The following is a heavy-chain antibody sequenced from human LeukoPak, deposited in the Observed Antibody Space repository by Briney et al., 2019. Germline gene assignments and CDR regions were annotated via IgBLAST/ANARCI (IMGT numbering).Heavy chain of an antibody. CDR1: GFTFDCCG. CDR3: AKEGSSGWYDY. Sequence: GGSLTLSCAASGFTFDCCGMHWVRQAPGKGLEWVAFIRNVGNDKYYADSVKGRFFISRDNSKNTLSLQMNSLRVEDTAVYYCAKEGSSGWYDYWGQGTLVTVSS. D-gene: IGHD6-19*01. CDR2: IRNVGNDK. J-gene: IGHJ4*02. V-gene: IGHV3-30*02.